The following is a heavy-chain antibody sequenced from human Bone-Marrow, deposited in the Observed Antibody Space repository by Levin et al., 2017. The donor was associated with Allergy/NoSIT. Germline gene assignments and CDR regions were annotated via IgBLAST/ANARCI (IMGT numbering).Heavy chain of an antibody. V-gene: IGHV3-23*01. D-gene: IGHD3-10*01. CDR3: AKDRDFYGSGSLGT. Sequence: LSLTCAASGFTFSNYAMSWVRQAPGKGLEWVSGISGSGDSTYDGASVKGRFTISRDNSKNTLYLQMNSLRAEDTAVYYCAKDRDFYGSGSLGTWGQGTLVTVSS. J-gene: IGHJ5*02. CDR1: GFTFSNYA. CDR2: ISGSGDST.